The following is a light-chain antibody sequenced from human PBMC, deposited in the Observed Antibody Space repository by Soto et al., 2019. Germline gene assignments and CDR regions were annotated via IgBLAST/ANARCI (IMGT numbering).Light chain of an antibody. Sequence: IQMIQAPSTLSASVGDRVTITCRASQSISSWLAWYQQKPGKAPKLLIYKASSLESGVPSRFSGSGSGTEFTLTISSLQPDDFATYYCHRGFTFGPGTKVDIK. CDR2: KAS. V-gene: IGKV1-5*03. J-gene: IGKJ3*01. CDR3: HRGFT. CDR1: QSISSW.